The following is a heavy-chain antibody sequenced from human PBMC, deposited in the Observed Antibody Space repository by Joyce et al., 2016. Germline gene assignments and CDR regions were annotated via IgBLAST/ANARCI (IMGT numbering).Heavy chain of an antibody. Sequence: DVQLVQSGADMKKPGESLKISCQGSGYSFTSTWIGWVRQLPGEGLEWMGVRYPGDSDTRYNPSFQGNVSISADKSISTAYLQWVSLKASDSAMYYCARWIRSGDYNWFDRWGQGTLVTVSS. CDR3: ARWIRSGDYNWFDR. CDR1: GYSFTSTW. D-gene: IGHD2-2*03. CDR2: RYPGDSDT. J-gene: IGHJ5*02. V-gene: IGHV5-51*01.